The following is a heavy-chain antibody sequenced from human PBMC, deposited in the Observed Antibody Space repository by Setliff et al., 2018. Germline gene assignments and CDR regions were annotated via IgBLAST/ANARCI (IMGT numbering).Heavy chain of an antibody. D-gene: IGHD2-2*01. CDR2: ISAYTGNT. V-gene: IGHV1-18*01. J-gene: IGHJ4*02. CDR1: GYTFHDYA. CDR3: SRLVRYCTSTTCQRLLGEEV. Sequence: GASVKVSCKTSGYTFHDYAISWVRQAPGQGLEWMGWISAYTGNTYLAQKLHGRLTLTTDTSTSTAYMELRSLESDDTAVYYCSRLVRYCTSTTCQRLLGEEVWGQGTLVTVSS.